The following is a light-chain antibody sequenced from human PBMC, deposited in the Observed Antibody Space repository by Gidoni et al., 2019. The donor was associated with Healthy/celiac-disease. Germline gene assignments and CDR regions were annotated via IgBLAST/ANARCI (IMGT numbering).Light chain of an antibody. CDR2: QDS. J-gene: IGLJ2*01. V-gene: IGLV3-1*01. CDR3: QAWDSSTALVV. CDR1: KLGDNY. Sequence: SYELTQPPSVSVSPGQTASITCSGDKLGDNYACWYQQKPGQSPVLVIYQDSTRPSGIPERFSGSNSGNTATLTISGTQAMDEADYYCQAWDSSTALVVFGGGTKLTVL.